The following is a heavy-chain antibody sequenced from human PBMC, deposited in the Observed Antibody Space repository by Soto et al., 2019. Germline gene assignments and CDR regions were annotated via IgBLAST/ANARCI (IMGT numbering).Heavy chain of an antibody. J-gene: IGHJ3*02. CDR1: GVSISSGGYY. D-gene: IGHD2-15*01. V-gene: IGHV4-31*03. CDR3: ARYCSGGSCYPGAFDI. Sequence: QVQLQESGPGLVKPSQTLSLTCTVSGVSISSGGYYWSWIRQHPGKGLEWMGYIYYSGSTYSNPSLKSRVTISVDTSKNQFSLKLSSVTAADTAVYYCARYCSGGSCYPGAFDIWGQGTMVTVSS. CDR2: IYYSGST.